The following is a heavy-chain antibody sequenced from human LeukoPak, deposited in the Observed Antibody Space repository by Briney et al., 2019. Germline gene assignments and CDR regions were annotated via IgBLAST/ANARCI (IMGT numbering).Heavy chain of an antibody. CDR3: AKDRGVSGSSSTSCCPLELCHYYYMDV. J-gene: IGHJ6*03. CDR2: ISGSGGST. V-gene: IGHV3-23*01. CDR1: GFTFSSYA. Sequence: PGGSLRLSCAASGFTFSSYAMSWVRQAPGKGLEWVSAISGSGGSTYYADSVKGRFTISRDNSKNTLYLQMNSLRAEDTAVYYCAKDRGVSGSSSTSCCPLELCHYYYMDVWGKGTTVTVSS. D-gene: IGHD2-2*01.